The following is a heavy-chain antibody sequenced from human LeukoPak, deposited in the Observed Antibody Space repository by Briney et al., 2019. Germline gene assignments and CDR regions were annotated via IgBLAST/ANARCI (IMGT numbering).Heavy chain of an antibody. D-gene: IGHD5-12*01. CDR1: GLTFDDYA. J-gene: IGHJ4*02. V-gene: IGHV3-9*01. Sequence: GGSLRLSCAASGLTFDDYAIHWVRQAPEKGLEWVSGISWNSNTMVYADSVKGRFTISRDNAKNCLYLQMNSLRAEDTAVYYCTKDIGTGGYAFDYWGQGTLVTVSS. CDR3: TKDIGTGGYAFDY. CDR2: ISWNSNTM.